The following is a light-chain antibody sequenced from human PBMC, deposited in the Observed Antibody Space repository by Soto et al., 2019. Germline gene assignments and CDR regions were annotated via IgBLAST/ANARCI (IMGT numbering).Light chain of an antibody. V-gene: IGKV3-20*01. Sequence: EVLVTQSPATLSVSPGERVTLSCRASQSVSTDLAWYQHKPGQAPRLLIYDASNRATGIPDRFSGGGSGTDFTLTISRLEPEDFAVYYCQQYGSSRTFGQGSKVDI. CDR2: DAS. CDR1: QSVSTD. J-gene: IGKJ1*01. CDR3: QQYGSSRT.